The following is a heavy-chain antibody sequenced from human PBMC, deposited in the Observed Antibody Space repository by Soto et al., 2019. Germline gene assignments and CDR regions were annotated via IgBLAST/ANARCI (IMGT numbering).Heavy chain of an antibody. V-gene: IGHV3-11*01. CDR3: ARKGLERSDWLDP. CDR2: ISSSGSTI. J-gene: IGHJ5*02. D-gene: IGHD1-1*01. CDR1: GFTFSNYY. Sequence: GESLRLSCAASGFTFSNYYMSWNRQAPGKGLEWVSYISSSGSTIYYADSVKGRFTISRDNAKNSLYLQMNSLRAEDTAVYYCARKGLERSDWLDPWRQGTLVTVPS.